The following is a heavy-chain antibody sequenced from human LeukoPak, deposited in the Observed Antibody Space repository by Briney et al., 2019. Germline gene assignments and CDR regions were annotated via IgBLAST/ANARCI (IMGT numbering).Heavy chain of an antibody. Sequence: SETLSLTCTVSGGSISSSSYYWGWIRQPPGKGLEWIGSIYYSGSTYHNPSLKSRVTISVDTSKNQFSLKLSSVTAADTAVYYCARRITIFGVVIMGVDWFDPWGQGTLVTVSS. V-gene: IGHV4-39*01. J-gene: IGHJ5*02. D-gene: IGHD3-3*01. CDR2: IYYSGST. CDR1: GGSISSSSYY. CDR3: ARRITIFGVVIMGVDWFDP.